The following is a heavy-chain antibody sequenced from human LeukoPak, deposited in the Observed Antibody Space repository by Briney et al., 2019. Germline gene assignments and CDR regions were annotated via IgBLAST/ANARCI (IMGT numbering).Heavy chain of an antibody. CDR2: IKSKTDGGTT. V-gene: IGHV3-15*01. CDR1: GFTFNYAW. CDR3: TTGNSGY. J-gene: IGHJ4*02. D-gene: IGHD4-23*01. Sequence: GGSLRLSCAASGFTFNYAWMSWVGQTPGKGLEWLGRIKSKTDGGTTDYAAPVKGRFTISRDDSKNTLYLQMNSLKTEDTAVYYCTTGNSGYWGQGTLVTVSS.